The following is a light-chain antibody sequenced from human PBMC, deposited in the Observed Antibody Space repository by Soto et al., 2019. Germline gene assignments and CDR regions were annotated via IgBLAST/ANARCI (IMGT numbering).Light chain of an antibody. CDR2: GAS. J-gene: IGKJ2*01. V-gene: IGKV3-15*01. Sequence: IVMTQSPVTLSVSPGERAALSCRASQSVSSNLAWYQQKPGQAPRLLIYGASTRATGVPARFSGSGSGTEFTLTISSLQSEDSAVYYCQQYNNWPPNTFGQGTKVEIK. CDR3: QQYNNWPPNT. CDR1: QSVSSN.